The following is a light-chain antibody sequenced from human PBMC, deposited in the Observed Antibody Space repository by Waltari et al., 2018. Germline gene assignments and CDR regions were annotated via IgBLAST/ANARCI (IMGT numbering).Light chain of an antibody. CDR1: SSDVGGYNF. V-gene: IGLV2-14*01. CDR2: EVN. CDR3: SSYTRHETGI. J-gene: IGLJ2*01. Sequence: QSALTQPASVSGSPGQSITISCTGTSSDVGGYNFVSWYQQHPGKVPKLIIYEVNKRPLGVSKCFSGSRSGNTASRTSSGLQAEDEADYYCSSYTRHETGIFGGGTKLTVL.